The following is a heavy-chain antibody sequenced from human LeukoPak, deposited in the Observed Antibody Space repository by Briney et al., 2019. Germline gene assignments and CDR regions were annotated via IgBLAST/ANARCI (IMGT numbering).Heavy chain of an antibody. CDR2: IYYSGST. CDR1: GVSISSSSYY. CDR3: ARPAGWLWSRGGFDY. J-gene: IGHJ4*02. Sequence: SETLSLTCTVSGVSISSSSYYWGWIRQPPGKGLEWIGSIYYSGSTYYNPSLKSRVTISVDTSKNQFSLKLSSVTAAGTAVYYCARPAGWLWSRGGFDYWGQGTLVTVSS. D-gene: IGHD5-18*01. V-gene: IGHV4-39*01.